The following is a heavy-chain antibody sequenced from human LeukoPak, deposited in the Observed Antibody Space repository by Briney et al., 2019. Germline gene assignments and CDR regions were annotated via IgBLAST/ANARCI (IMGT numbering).Heavy chain of an antibody. D-gene: IGHD1-26*01. V-gene: IGHV3-53*01. CDR2: IYSDGRT. CDR3: ARDLREHGVFDI. CDR1: GFTFSSYS. J-gene: IGHJ3*02. Sequence: GGSLRLSCAASGFTFSSYSMSWVRQAPGKGLEWVSEIYSDGRTYYAASVKGRFSISRDNSENTVYLQMNSLRAEDTAVYYCARDLREHGVFDIWGQGTMVTASS.